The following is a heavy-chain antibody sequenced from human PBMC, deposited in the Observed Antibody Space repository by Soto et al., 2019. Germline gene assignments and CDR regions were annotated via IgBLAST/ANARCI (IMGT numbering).Heavy chain of an antibody. CDR2: IYYSGRS. Sequence: SETLSLTCTVSGGSITSSIYYWGWIRQPPGKGLEWIGGIYYSGRSYYNPSLKSRVTMSVDTSKNQFSLALNSVTAADVAVYYCARQRTTVVTQAYFDHWGQGSLVTV. J-gene: IGHJ4*02. V-gene: IGHV4-39*01. D-gene: IGHD4-17*01. CDR3: ARQRTTVVTQAYFDH. CDR1: GGSITSSIYY.